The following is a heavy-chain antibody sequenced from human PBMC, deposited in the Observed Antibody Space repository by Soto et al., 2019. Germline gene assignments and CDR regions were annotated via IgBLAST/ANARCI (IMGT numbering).Heavy chain of an antibody. J-gene: IGHJ6*02. Sequence: PGGSLRLSCAASGFTFFNYAMSWVRQAPGKGLEWVSVSSGGSTYYADSVKGRFTISRDNSKNTLYLQMNSLRAEDTAVYYCAKGVEYCSGNRCYSYYYYGMDVWGQGTTVTVSS. V-gene: IGHV3-23*01. D-gene: IGHD2-2*01. CDR1: GFTFFNYA. CDR2: SSGGST. CDR3: AKGVEYCSGNRCYSYYYYGMDV.